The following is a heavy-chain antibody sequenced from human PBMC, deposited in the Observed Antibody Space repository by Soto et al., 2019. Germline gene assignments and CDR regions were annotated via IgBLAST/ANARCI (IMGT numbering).Heavy chain of an antibody. V-gene: IGHV4-34*01. Sequence: QVQLQQWGAGLLKPSETLSLTCAVYGGSFSGYDWTWIRQPPGTGLEWIGEINHSGSTNYNPSLKSRVTISVDTSKNPFYLKLTSVTAADTAVYYCARDKITGLFDYWGQGTLVTVSS. CDR3: ARDKITGLFDY. D-gene: IGHD2-8*02. J-gene: IGHJ4*02. CDR2: INHSGST. CDR1: GGSFSGYD.